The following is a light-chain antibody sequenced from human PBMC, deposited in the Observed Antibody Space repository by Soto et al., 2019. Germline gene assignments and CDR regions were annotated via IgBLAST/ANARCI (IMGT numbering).Light chain of an antibody. V-gene: IGLV2-14*01. Sequence: LTQPASVSGSPGQSITISCTGTSSDVVGYNYVSWYQQHPGKAPKLMIYDVSNRPSGVSNRFSGSKSGNTASLTISGLQAEDEADYYCSSYTSSSTLVFGTG. CDR1: SSDVVGYNY. CDR2: DVS. J-gene: IGLJ1*01. CDR3: SSYTSSSTLV.